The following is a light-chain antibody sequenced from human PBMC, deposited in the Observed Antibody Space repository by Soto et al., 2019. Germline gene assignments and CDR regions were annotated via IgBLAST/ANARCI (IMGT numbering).Light chain of an antibody. J-gene: IGKJ2*01. CDR2: GAS. CDR1: QSVGSNS. Sequence: EIVLTQSPGTLSLSPGERATLSCRASQSVGSNSLAWYQQRPGRAPRLLIYGASSRATDIPDRFSGSGSGTDFTLTISRLEPEDFAVYYCQQYGSSPPLYTFGQGTKLEIK. CDR3: QQYGSSPPLYT. V-gene: IGKV3-20*01.